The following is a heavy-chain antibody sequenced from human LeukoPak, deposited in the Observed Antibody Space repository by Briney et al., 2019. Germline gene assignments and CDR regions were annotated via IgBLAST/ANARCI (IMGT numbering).Heavy chain of an antibody. J-gene: IGHJ4*02. V-gene: IGHV4-38-2*02. CDR3: AREPSGSYVDY. CDR2: IYHGGST. Sequence: PSETLSLTCTVSGYSISSGYYWGWIRQPPVKGLEWIGNIYHGGSTYYSPSLKSRVTISVDTSKNQFSLKLSSVTAADTAVYYCAREPSGSYVDYWGQGTLVTVSS. CDR1: GYSISSGYY. D-gene: IGHD1-26*01.